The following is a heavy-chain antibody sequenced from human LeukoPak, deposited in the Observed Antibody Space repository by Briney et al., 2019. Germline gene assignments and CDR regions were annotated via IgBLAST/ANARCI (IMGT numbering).Heavy chain of an antibody. V-gene: IGHV3-23*05. Sequence: GGSLRLSCAASGFSFSAHAMNWVRQAPGKGLEWISGIFNSGSNTFYANSVEGRFTIFRDNSQNTLYLQMKSLRVEDTAVYYCTRELAAEYWGQGALVTVSS. CDR3: TRELAAEY. CDR1: GFSFSAHA. J-gene: IGHJ4*02. CDR2: IFNSGSNT. D-gene: IGHD1-1*01.